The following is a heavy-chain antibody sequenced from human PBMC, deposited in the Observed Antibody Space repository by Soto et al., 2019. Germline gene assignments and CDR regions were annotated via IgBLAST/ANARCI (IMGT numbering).Heavy chain of an antibody. V-gene: IGHV4-31*03. CDR1: GGSISSSGYF. J-gene: IGHJ3*02. CDR2: IYYSGTT. D-gene: IGHD6-13*01. CDR3: AQQIAATCTGRPFDI. Sequence: QVQLQESGPRLVKPSQTLSLTCTVSGGSISSSGYFWSWIRQHPEKGLDWIGCIYYSGTTYYNPSLKSRLTMSIVTSKNQFSLELRSVTAADTAMYYCAQQIAATCTGRPFDIWGQGTMVTVSS.